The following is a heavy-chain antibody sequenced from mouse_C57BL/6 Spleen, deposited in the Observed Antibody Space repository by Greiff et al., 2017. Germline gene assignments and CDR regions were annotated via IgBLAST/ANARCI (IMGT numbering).Heavy chain of an antibody. J-gene: IGHJ4*01. CDR1: GYTFTSYG. Sequence: VKLMESGAELARPGASVKLSCKASGYTFTSYGISWVKQRTGQGLEWIGEIYPRSGNTYYNEKFKGKATLTADKSSSTAYMELRSLTSEDSAVYFCARYYYGSSFDYYAMDYWGQGTSVTVSS. CDR3: ARYYYGSSFDYYAMDY. V-gene: IGHV1-81*01. CDR2: IYPRSGNT. D-gene: IGHD1-1*01.